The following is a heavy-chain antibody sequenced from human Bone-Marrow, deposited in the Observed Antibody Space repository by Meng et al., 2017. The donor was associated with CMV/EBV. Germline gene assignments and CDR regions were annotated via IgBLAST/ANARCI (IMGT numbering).Heavy chain of an antibody. D-gene: IGHD3-3*01. CDR3: ARDGETTIFGVVITPYYGMDA. V-gene: IGHV3-48*03. CDR1: GFTFSSYE. J-gene: IGHJ6*02. CDR2: ISSSGSTI. Sequence: GESLKISCAASGFTFSSYEMNWVRQAPGKGLEWVSYISSSGSTIYYADSVKGRFTISRDNAKNSLYLQMNSLRAEDTAVYYCARDGETTIFGVVITPYYGMDAWGQGTTVTVSS.